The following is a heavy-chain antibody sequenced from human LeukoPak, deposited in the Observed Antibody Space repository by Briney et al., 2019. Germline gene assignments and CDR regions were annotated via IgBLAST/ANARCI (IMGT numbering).Heavy chain of an antibody. V-gene: IGHV1-46*01. D-gene: IGHD3-10*01. CDR2: INPSGGST. CDR3: ARDQDYYGSGSPKSSFDY. J-gene: IGHJ4*02. CDR1: GYTFTSYY. Sequence: ASVKVSCKASGYTFTSYYMHWVRQAPGQGLEWMGIINPSGGSTSYAQKFQGRVTMTRDTSTSTVYMELSSLRSEDTAVYYCARDQDYYGSGSPKSSFDYWGQGTLVTVSS.